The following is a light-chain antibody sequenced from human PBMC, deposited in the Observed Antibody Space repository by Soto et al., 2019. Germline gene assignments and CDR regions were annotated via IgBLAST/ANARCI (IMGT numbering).Light chain of an antibody. J-gene: IGKJ2*01. CDR3: QQYHNLPLYT. CDR1: QDISNY. Sequence: DIQMTPSPSSLSASVGARVTITCQASQDISNYLNWYQQKPGKAPKLLIYDASNLETGVPSRFSGSGSGKDFTFTISSLQPEDIATYYCQQYHNLPLYTFGQGTKLEIK. V-gene: IGKV1-33*01. CDR2: DAS.